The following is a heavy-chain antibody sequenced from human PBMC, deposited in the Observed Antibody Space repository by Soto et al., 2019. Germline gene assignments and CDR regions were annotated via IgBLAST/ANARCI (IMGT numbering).Heavy chain of an antibody. CDR1: GGSFSGYY. CDR3: ARERGPSGGVIVRRSNWFDP. V-gene: IGHV4-34*01. D-gene: IGHD3-16*02. CDR2: INHSGST. Sequence: QVQLQQWGAGLLKPSETLSLTCAVYGGSFSGYYWCWIRQPPGKGLEWIGEINHSGSTNYNPSLKSRVNIQVDQSKDQFSLKLSSVTAAAAAVYDCARERGPSGGVIVRRSNWFDPWGQGTLVTVSS. J-gene: IGHJ5*02.